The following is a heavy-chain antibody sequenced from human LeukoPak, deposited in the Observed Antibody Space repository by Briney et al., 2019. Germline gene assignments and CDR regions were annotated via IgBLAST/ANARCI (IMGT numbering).Heavy chain of an antibody. CDR3: AKDDGSGSYNDY. CDR1: GFTFSSYA. D-gene: IGHD3-10*01. Sequence: GGSLRLSCAASGFTFSSYAMSWVRQAPGNGLEWVSTVSSSGDSTYYTESVKGRFTISRDNSKNTLFLRMNSLRAEDTAVYYCAKDDGSGSYNDYWGQGTLVTVSS. CDR2: VSSSGDST. J-gene: IGHJ4*02. V-gene: IGHV3-23*01.